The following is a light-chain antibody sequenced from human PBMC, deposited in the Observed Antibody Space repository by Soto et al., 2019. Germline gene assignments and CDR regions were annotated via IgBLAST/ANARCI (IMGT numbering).Light chain of an antibody. Sequence: QSVLTQPASVSGSPGQSIAISCTGTSSDVGGYNYVSWYQQHPGKAPKLMIHDVTNRPSGVSDRFSGSKSGNTASLTISGLQTEDEADYYCSSYTGSGTYVFGTGTKLTVL. CDR3: SSYTGSGTYV. J-gene: IGLJ1*01. V-gene: IGLV2-14*03. CDR1: SSDVGGYNY. CDR2: DVT.